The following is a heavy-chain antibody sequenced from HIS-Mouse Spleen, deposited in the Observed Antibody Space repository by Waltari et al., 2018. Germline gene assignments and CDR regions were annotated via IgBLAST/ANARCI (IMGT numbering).Heavy chain of an antibody. V-gene: IGHV3-30*18. CDR2: ISYDGSNK. J-gene: IGHJ4*02. CDR1: GFTFSSYG. CDR3: AKDKHHAFDY. Sequence: QVQLVESEGGVVQPGRSLRLSCAASGFTFSSYGMHWVRQAPGKGLGWVAVISYDGSNKYYADSVKGRFTISRDNSKNTLYLQMNSLRAEDTAVYYCAKDKHHAFDYWGQGTLVTVSS.